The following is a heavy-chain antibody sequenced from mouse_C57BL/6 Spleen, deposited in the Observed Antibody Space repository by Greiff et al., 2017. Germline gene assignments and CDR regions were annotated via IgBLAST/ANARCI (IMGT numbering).Heavy chain of an antibody. V-gene: IGHV1-61*01. D-gene: IGHD2-5*01. J-gene: IGHJ2*01. CDR1: GYTFTSYW. CDR2: IYPSDSET. Sequence: QVQLQQPGAELVRPGSSVKLSCKASGYTFTSYWLDWVKQRPGQGLEWIGNIYPSDSETHYNQKFKDKATLTVDKSSSTAYMQLSSLTSEDSAVYYCARWRSNYPNPYFDYWGQGTTLTVAS. CDR3: ARWRSNYPNPYFDY.